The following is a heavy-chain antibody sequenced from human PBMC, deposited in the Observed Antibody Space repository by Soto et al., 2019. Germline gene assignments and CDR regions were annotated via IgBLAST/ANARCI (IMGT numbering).Heavy chain of an antibody. J-gene: IGHJ4*02. CDR3: ARWELRLGVYGTQLHFFDY. Sequence: SVKVSCQASRCTFSSYAISWVRQAPGQGREWMGGIIPIFGTANYAQKFQDRATITADESTSTAYMEMSSLISEDTAVYYCARWELRLGVYGTQLHFFDYWGQGTLVTVS. V-gene: IGHV1-69*13. CDR2: IIPIFGTA. CDR1: RCTFSSYA. D-gene: IGHD1-26*01.